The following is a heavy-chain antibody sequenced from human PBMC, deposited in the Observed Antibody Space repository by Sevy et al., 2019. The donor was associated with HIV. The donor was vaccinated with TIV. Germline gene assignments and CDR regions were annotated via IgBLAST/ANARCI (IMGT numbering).Heavy chain of an antibody. CDR1: GFTFSTYS. Sequence: GGSLRLSCAASGFTFSTYSMHWVRQAPGKGLEWVALIWFDGSNKYYADSVKCRFTISRDNSKNTLYLQMNSLRAEDTAVYYCAKAVADSNYYYGLDVWGQGTTVTVSS. J-gene: IGHJ6*02. CDR3: AKAVADSNYYYGLDV. V-gene: IGHV3-33*06. D-gene: IGHD6-19*01. CDR2: IWFDGSNK.